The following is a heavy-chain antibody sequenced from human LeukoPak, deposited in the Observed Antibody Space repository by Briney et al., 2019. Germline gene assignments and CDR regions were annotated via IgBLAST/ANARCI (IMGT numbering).Heavy chain of an antibody. CDR2: INPNSGGT. V-gene: IGHV1-2*02. D-gene: IGHD3-3*01. CDR1: GYTFTGYY. Sequence: EASVKVSCKASGYTFTGYYMHWVRQAPGQGLEWMGWINPNSGGTNYAQKFQGRVTMTRDTSISTAYMELSRLRSDDTAVYYCVRLGVTIFGAIAFDYWGQGTLVTVSS. J-gene: IGHJ4*02. CDR3: VRLGVTIFGAIAFDY.